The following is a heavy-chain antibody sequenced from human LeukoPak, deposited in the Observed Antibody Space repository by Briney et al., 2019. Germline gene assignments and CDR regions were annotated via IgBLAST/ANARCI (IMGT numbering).Heavy chain of an antibody. J-gene: IGHJ4*02. CDR2: INPNSGGT. CDR3: ARGSYSSGWYGPGVDY. D-gene: IGHD6-19*01. CDR1: GYTFTGYY. V-gene: IGHV1-2*06. Sequence: ASVKVSCKASGYTFTGYYIHWVRKAPGQGLEWMGRINPNSGGTNYAQKFQGRVTMTRDTSISTVYMELSRLRSDDTAVYYCARGSYSSGWYGPGVDYWGQGTLVTVSS.